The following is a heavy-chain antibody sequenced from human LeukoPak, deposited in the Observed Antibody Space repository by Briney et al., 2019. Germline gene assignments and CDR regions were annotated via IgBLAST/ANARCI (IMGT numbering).Heavy chain of an antibody. J-gene: IGHJ4*02. CDR2: INTDGSST. Sequence: GGSLRLSCAASGFTFSSYWMHWVRQAPGKGLVWVSRINTDGSSTSYADSVKGRFTISRDNAKNTLYLQMNSLRAEDTAVYYCARDTRRYSNYVPGYWGQGTLVTVSS. V-gene: IGHV3-74*01. CDR1: GFTFSSYW. D-gene: IGHD4-11*01. CDR3: ARDTRRYSNYVPGY.